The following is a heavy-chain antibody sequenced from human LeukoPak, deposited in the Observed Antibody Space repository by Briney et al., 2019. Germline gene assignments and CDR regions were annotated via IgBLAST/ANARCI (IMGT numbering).Heavy chain of an antibody. CDR3: ARYGDSLFDY. Sequence: GGSLRLSCAASGFTFSSYAMSWVRQAPGKGLEWVSAISGSGGSTYYADSVKGRFTISRDNAKNSLYLQMNSLRDEDTAVYYCARYGDSLFDYWGQGTLVTVSS. J-gene: IGHJ4*02. CDR1: GFTFSSYA. D-gene: IGHD4-17*01. V-gene: IGHV3-23*01. CDR2: ISGSGGST.